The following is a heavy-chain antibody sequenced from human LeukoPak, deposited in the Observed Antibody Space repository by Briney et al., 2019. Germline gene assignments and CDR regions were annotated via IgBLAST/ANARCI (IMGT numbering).Heavy chain of an antibody. Sequence: PSETLSLTCAVYGGSLRGNYGSWIRQPPGKGLEWIGEINHSGSTNYNPSLKSRVTISVETSKNQFSLRLNSVTAADTAVYYCASLKKQHLRLSPPDYWGQGTLVTVSS. J-gene: IGHJ4*02. CDR1: GGSLRGNY. CDR2: INHSGST. D-gene: IGHD1/OR15-1a*01. CDR3: ASLKKQHLRLSPPDY. V-gene: IGHV4-34*01.